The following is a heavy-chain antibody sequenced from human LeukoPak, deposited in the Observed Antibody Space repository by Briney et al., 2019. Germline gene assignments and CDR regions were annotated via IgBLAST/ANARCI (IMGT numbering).Heavy chain of an antibody. CDR2: IYYSGST. V-gene: IGHV4-61*01. J-gene: IGHJ4*02. CDR3: ARGNYYDSSGFDY. CDR1: GGSVSSGSYY. D-gene: IGHD3-22*01. Sequence: SETLSLTCTVSGGSVSSGSYYWSWIRQPPGKGLEWIGYIYYSGSTNYNPSLKSRVTIPVDTSKNQFSLKLSSVTAADTAVYYCARGNYYDSSGFDYWGQGTLVTVSS.